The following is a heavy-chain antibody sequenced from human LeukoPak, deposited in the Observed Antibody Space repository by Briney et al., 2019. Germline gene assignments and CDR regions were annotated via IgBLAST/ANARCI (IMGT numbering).Heavy chain of an antibody. CDR3: ARDWKDPAAFDI. D-gene: IGHD1-1*01. V-gene: IGHV5-51*01. CDR1: GYTFTDYW. J-gene: IGHJ3*02. Sequence: KPGESLKISCKASGYTFTDYWIGWVRQMPGKGLEWMAIINPGDSDTRYSPSLQGQVTISADKSINTAYLQWSSLKASDTAIYYCARDWKDPAAFDIWGEGTMVTVSS. CDR2: INPGDSDT.